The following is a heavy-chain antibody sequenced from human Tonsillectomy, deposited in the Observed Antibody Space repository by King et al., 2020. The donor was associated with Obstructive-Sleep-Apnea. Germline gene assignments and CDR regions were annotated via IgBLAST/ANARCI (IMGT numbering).Heavy chain of an antibody. CDR2: ISSSSSYI. CDR1: GFTFSSYS. V-gene: IGHV3-21*01. CDR3: ARELYYYDSSGYYDY. D-gene: IGHD3-22*01. Sequence: LVESGGGLVKPGGSLRLSCAASGFTFSSYSMNWVRQAPGKGLEWVSSISSSSSYIYYADSVKGRFTISRDNAKNSLYLQMNSLRAEDTAVYYCARELYYYDSSGYYDYWGQGTLVTVSS. J-gene: IGHJ4*02.